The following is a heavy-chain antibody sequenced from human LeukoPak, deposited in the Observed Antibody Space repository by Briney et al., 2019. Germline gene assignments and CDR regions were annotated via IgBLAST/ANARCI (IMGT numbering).Heavy chain of an antibody. J-gene: IGHJ4*02. D-gene: IGHD3-10*01. Sequence: PGGSLRLSWAASGXTFSIYALNWVRQATGKGQEWISTIGGSGGSTYYADSVKGRFTISRDNSRNTLYLQMNSLRAEDTAIYYWAKDRDYFGSGSYYKGPFDYWGQGTLVTVSS. CDR1: GXTFSIYA. CDR3: AKDRDYFGSGSYYKGPFDY. CDR2: IGGSGGST. V-gene: IGHV3-23*01.